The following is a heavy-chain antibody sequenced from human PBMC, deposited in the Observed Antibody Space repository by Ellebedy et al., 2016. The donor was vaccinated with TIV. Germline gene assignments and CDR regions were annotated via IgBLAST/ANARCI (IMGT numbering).Heavy chain of an antibody. CDR3: ARNRDSSGWYADF. V-gene: IGHV3-66*01. D-gene: IGHD6-19*01. CDR2: IYSGGST. J-gene: IGHJ4*02. CDR1: GFTASSNY. Sequence: PGGSLRLSCAASGFTASSNYMSWVRQAPGKGLEWVSVIYSGGSTYYGDSAKGRFTISRDNSKNTVYLQMDSLRAEDTAVYYCARNRDSSGWYADFWGQGTPVTVSS.